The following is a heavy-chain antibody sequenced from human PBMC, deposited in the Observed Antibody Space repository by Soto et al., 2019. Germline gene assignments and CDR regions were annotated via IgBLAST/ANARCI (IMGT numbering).Heavy chain of an antibody. CDR2: IKQDGSEK. CDR3: ARGAIQDPDAFDI. CDR1: GFTFSSYW. Sequence: GGSLRVSCAASGFTFSSYWMSWVRQAPGKGLEWVANIKQDGSEKYYVDSVKGRFTISRDNAKNSLYLQMNSLRAEDTAVYYCARGAIQDPDAFDIWGQGTMVTVSS. V-gene: IGHV3-7*01. D-gene: IGHD5-18*01. J-gene: IGHJ3*02.